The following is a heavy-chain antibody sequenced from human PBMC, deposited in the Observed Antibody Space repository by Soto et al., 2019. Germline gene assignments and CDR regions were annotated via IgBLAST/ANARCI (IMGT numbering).Heavy chain of an antibody. CDR2: INPSGGST. CDR1: GYTFTSYY. CDR3: AFTSTEVVPAAMESYYYYGMDV. J-gene: IGHJ6*02. D-gene: IGHD2-2*01. V-gene: IGHV1-46*01. Sequence: ASVKVSCKASGYTFTSYYMHWVRQAPGQGLEWMGIINPSGGSTSYAQKFQGRVTMTRDTSTSTVYMELSSLRSEDTAVYYCAFTSTEVVPAAMESYYYYGMDVWGQGTTVTVSS.